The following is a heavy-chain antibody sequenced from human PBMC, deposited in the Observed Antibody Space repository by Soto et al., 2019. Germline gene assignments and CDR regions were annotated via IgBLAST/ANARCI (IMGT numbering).Heavy chain of an antibody. J-gene: IGHJ3*02. V-gene: IGHV3-48*02. Sequence: GGSLRLSCAASGFTFSSYSMNWVRQAPGKGLEWVSYISSSSSSIYYAGSVKGRFTISRDNAKNSLYLQMNSLRDEDTAVYYCARGLGGGRNAFDIRGQGTMVTVSS. CDR3: ARGLGGGRNAFDI. CDR1: GFTFSSYS. D-gene: IGHD2-15*01. CDR2: ISSSSSSI.